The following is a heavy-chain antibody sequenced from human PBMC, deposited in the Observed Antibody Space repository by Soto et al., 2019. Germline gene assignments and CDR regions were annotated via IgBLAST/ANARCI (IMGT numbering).Heavy chain of an antibody. V-gene: IGHV4-31*03. D-gene: IGHD2-2*01. J-gene: IGHJ6*02. CDR3: ARGGRPLVDLVPAAIELYYYYGMDV. CDR1: GGSISSGGYY. Sequence: SETLSLTCTVSGGSISSGGYYWSWIRQHPGKGLEWIGYIYYSGSTYYNPSLKSRVTISVDTSKNQFSLKLSSVTAADTAVYYCARGGRPLVDLVPAAIELYYYYGMDVWGQGTTVTVSS. CDR2: IYYSGST.